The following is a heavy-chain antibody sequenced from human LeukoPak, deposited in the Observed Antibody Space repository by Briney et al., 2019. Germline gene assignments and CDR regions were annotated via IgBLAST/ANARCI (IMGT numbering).Heavy chain of an antibody. CDR3: ARDLPGGVVPAASDY. Sequence: NPGGSLRLSCAASGFTFSSYSMNWVRQAPGKGLEWVSSISSSSSYIYYADSVKGRFTISRDNAKNSLYLQMNSLRAEDTAVYYCARDLPGGVVPAASDYWGQGTLVTVSS. CDR2: ISSSSSYI. D-gene: IGHD2-2*01. CDR1: GFTFSSYS. V-gene: IGHV3-21*01. J-gene: IGHJ4*02.